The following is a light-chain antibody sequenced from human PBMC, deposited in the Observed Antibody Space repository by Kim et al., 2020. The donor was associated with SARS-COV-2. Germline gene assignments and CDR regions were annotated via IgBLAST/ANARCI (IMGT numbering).Light chain of an antibody. CDR2: GNS. CDR1: SSKLGAGYD. V-gene: IGLV1-40*01. J-gene: IGLJ1*01. CDR3: QSYDSSLSGYV. Sequence: GQRGTTSGTGSSSKLGAGYDVHGYQQLPGTAPKLLIYGNSIRPSGVPDRFSGSKSGTSASLAITGLQAEDEADYYCQSYDSSLSGYVFGTGTKVTVL.